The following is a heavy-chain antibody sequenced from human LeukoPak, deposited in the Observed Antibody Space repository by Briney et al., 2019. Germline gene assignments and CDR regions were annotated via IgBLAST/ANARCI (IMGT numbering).Heavy chain of an antibody. CDR1: GYTFTSYG. J-gene: IGHJ4*02. Sequence: ASVKVSCKASGYTFTSYGISWVRQAPGQGLEWMGWISAYNGNTNYAQKLQGRVTMTTDTSTSTAYMELRSLRSDDTAVYYCARAATGYSSTYYFDYWGQGTLVTVSS. CDR2: ISAYNGNT. D-gene: IGHD6-13*01. CDR3: ARAATGYSSTYYFDY. V-gene: IGHV1-18*01.